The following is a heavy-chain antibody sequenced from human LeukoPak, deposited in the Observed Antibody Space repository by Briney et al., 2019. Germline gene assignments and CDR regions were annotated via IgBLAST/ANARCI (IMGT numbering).Heavy chain of an antibody. CDR1: GFMLSNHA. CDR2: ISYDGAT. Sequence: GGSLRLSCAVSGFMLSNHAMSWVRQAPGKGLEWLSVISYDGATFYADSVKGRFTISRDTSKNTLYLQMNGLRAEDTALYYCATCSSASCYWGGDYWGRGTQVIVSS. CDR3: ATCSSASCYWGGDY. J-gene: IGHJ4*02. D-gene: IGHD2-2*01. V-gene: IGHV3-23*01.